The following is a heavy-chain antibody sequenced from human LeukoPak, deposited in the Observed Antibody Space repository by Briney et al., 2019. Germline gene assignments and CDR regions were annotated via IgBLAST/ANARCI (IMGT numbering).Heavy chain of an antibody. D-gene: IGHD6-13*01. CDR2: ISASGGST. CDR3: AKEGLGAAAGTFDY. CDR1: GFTFSSYA. Sequence: GGSLRLSCAASGFTFSSYAMNWVRQAPGKGLEWVSTISASGGSTYYADSVKGRFTISRDNSKNTLSLQMNSLRAEDTAVYYCAKEGLGAAAGTFDYWGQGTLVTVSS. J-gene: IGHJ4*02. V-gene: IGHV3-23*01.